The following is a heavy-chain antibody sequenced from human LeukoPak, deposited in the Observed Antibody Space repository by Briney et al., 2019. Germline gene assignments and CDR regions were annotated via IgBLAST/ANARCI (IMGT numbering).Heavy chain of an antibody. CDR3: ANGTYDFWSGYY. CDR1: GFIFSKYA. CDR2: ISGSGGST. Sequence: GGSLRLSCAASGFIFSKYAMSWVGQAPGKGLEGVSAISGSGGSTYYADSVKGRFTIYRDNSKNTLYLQMNSLRAEDTALYYCANGTYDFWSGYYWGQGTLVTVSS. D-gene: IGHD3-3*01. J-gene: IGHJ4*02. V-gene: IGHV3-23*01.